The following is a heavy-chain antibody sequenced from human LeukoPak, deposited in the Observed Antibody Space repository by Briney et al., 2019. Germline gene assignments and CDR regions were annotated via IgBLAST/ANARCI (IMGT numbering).Heavy chain of an antibody. V-gene: IGHV3-7*01. CDR3: AVAGRYCTNGVCYNPFDY. D-gene: IGHD2-8*01. J-gene: IGHJ4*02. Sequence: GGSLRLSCAASGFTFSNYWMSWVRQAPGKGLEWVANIKQDGSEKYYVDSVKGRFTISGDNAKNSLYLQMNSLRAEDTAVYYCAVAGRYCTNGVCYNPFDYWGQGTLVTVSS. CDR1: GFTFSNYW. CDR2: IKQDGSEK.